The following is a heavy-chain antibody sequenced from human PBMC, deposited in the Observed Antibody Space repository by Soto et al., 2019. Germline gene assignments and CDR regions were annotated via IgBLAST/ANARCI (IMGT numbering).Heavy chain of an antibody. CDR1: GGTFSSYT. Sequence: QVQLVQSGAEVKKPGSSVKVSCKASGGTFSSYTISWVRQAPGQGLEWMGRIIPILGIANYAQKFQGRVTVTADKSPSTAYMELSSLRSEGTGVYYCAREEYYYGSGAFFDFWGPGTLVSVSS. V-gene: IGHV1-69*08. CDR2: IIPILGIA. J-gene: IGHJ4*02. CDR3: AREEYYYGSGAFFDF. D-gene: IGHD3-10*01.